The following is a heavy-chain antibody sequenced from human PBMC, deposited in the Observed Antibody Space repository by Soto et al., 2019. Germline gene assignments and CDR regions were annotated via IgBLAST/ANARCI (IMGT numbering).Heavy chain of an antibody. D-gene: IGHD3-3*02. CDR3: ARQGPISDYYYYYMDV. V-gene: IGHV4-59*08. CDR2: IYDSGST. Sequence: PSETLSLPCTVSGGSISSYSWSWGRQPPGKGLEWIGYIYDSGSTNYNPSLKSRVTISVDTSKNQFSLKLSSVTAADTAVYYCARQGPISDYYYYYMDVWGKGTTVTVSS. CDR1: GGSISSYS. J-gene: IGHJ6*03.